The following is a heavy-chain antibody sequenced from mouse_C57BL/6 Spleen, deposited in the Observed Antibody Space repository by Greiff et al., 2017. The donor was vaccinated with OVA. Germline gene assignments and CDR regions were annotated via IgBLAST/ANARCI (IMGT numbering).Heavy chain of an antibody. CDR3: AREADYGSSLTNFDY. CDR2: IYPRSGNT. D-gene: IGHD1-1*01. CDR1: GYTFTSYG. J-gene: IGHJ2*01. Sequence: QVQLQQSGAELARPGASVKLSCKASGYTFTSYGISWVKQRTGQGLEWIGEIYPRSGNTYYNEKFKGKATLTADKSSSTAYMELRSLTSEDSAVYFCAREADYGSSLTNFDYWGQGTTLTVSS. V-gene: IGHV1-81*01.